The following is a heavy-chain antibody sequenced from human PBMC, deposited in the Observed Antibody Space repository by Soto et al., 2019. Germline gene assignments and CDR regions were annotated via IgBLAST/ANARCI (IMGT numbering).Heavy chain of an antibody. CDR1: GFTFSSYA. CDR2: ISGSGGST. V-gene: IGHV3-23*01. D-gene: IGHD5-18*01. CDR3: AKDRGRGYSYGPNPYYYHGMDV. Sequence: PGGSLRLSCAASGFTFSSYAMSWVRQAPGKGLEWVSAISGSGGSTYYADSVKGRFTISRDNSKNTLYLQMNSLRAEDTAVYYCAKDRGRGYSYGPNPYYYHGMDVWGQGTTVTVSS. J-gene: IGHJ6*02.